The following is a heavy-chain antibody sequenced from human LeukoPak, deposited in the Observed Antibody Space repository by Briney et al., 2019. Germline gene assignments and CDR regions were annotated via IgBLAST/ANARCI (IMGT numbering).Heavy chain of an antibody. CDR1: GFTFSSYS. Sequence: GGSLRLSCAASGFTFSSYSMNWVRQAPGKGLEWVSSISSSGSYIYYADSVKGRFTISRDNAKNSLYLQMNSLRAEDTAVYYCARDLVAYCGGDCYFSYYFDYWGQGTLVTVSS. J-gene: IGHJ4*02. CDR2: ISSSGSYI. V-gene: IGHV3-21*01. D-gene: IGHD2-21*01. CDR3: ARDLVAYCGGDCYFSYYFDY.